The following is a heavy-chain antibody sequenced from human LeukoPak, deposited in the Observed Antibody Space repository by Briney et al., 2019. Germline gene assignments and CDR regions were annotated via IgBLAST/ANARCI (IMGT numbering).Heavy chain of an antibody. J-gene: IGHJ4*02. D-gene: IGHD5-24*01. V-gene: IGHV3-30*18. CDR1: GFTFSSYV. Sequence: GGSLRLSCAASGFTFSSYVMHWVRQAPGKGLEWVAVISYDGSNKYYADSVKGRFTISRDNSKNTLYLQMNSLRAEDTAVYYCAKDRDWYYFDYWGQGTLVTVSS. CDR3: AKDRDWYYFDY. CDR2: ISYDGSNK.